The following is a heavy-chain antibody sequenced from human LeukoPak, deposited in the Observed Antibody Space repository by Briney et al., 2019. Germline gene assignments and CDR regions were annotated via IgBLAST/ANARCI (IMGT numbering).Heavy chain of an antibody. CDR2: IYYSGST. V-gene: IGHV4-39*01. Sequence: PSETLSLTCTVSGGSISSGIYYWGWIRQPPGKGLEWIGTIYYSGSTYYSPSLKSRVTISADTSKNQFSLKLTSVTAADTAVYYCARTRGYSGYVDVFVIWGQGTMVTVSS. D-gene: IGHD5-12*01. CDR1: GGSISSGIYY. CDR3: ARTRGYSGYVDVFVI. J-gene: IGHJ3*02.